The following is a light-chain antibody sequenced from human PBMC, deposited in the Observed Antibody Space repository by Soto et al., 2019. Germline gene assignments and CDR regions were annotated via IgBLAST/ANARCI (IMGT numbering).Light chain of an antibody. V-gene: IGKV1-9*01. Sequence: DIQLTQSPSFLSASVGDTITITCRASQGMSTYLAWYPQKPGKVPKLLIRSASTLQSGVPPRFSGGGSGTEFTLAISTLQPDDSRMYYCQQLNGYQLAFGGGTNVEIK. CDR2: SAS. J-gene: IGKJ4*01. CDR1: QGMSTY. CDR3: QQLNGYQLA.